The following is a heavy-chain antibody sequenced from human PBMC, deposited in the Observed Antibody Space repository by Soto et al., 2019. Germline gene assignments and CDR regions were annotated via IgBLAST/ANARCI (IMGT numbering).Heavy chain of an antibody. Sequence: EVQLVESGGGLIQPGGSLRLSCAASGFTVSSNYMSWVRQAPGKGLEWVSLIYSRGYTYYADSVTGRFTISRDNSKNALYLQMNSLKAEDTAVYYCASGTGENWGQGTLVTVSS. D-gene: IGHD2-8*02. CDR2: IYSRGYT. J-gene: IGHJ4*02. CDR3: ASGTGEN. CDR1: GFTVSSNY. V-gene: IGHV3-53*01.